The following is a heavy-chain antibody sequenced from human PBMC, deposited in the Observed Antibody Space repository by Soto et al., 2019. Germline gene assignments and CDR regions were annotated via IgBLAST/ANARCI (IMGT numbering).Heavy chain of an antibody. J-gene: IGHJ4*02. V-gene: IGHV4-59*01. CDR3: AREWELLGLDY. D-gene: IGHD1-26*01. CDR1: GGSISSYY. Sequence: SETLSLTCTVSGGSISSYYWSWIRQPPGKGLEWIGYIYYSGSTNYNPSLKSRVTISVDTSKNQFSLKLSSVTAADTAVYYCAREWELLGLDYWGQGTLVTVPS. CDR2: IYYSGST.